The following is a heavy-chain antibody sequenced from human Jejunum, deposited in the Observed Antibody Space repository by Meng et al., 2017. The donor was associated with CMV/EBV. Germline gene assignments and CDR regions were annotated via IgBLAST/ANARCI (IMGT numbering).Heavy chain of an antibody. CDR1: DSISSSSHH. D-gene: IGHD6-19*01. CDR3: ARVRVHSSGWRPFDY. V-gene: IGHV4-39*07. CDR2: IYDSGST. Sequence: DSISSSSHHWGWIRQPPGKGLEWIGNIYDSGSTYYNPSLKSRVSISKDTSKNQFSLRLDSVTAADTAVYYCARVRVHSSGWRPFDYWGRGTLVTVSS. J-gene: IGHJ4*02.